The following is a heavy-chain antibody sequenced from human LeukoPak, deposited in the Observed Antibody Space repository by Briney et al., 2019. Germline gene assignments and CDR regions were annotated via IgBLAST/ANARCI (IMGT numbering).Heavy chain of an antibody. CDR3: ARDREWEPPNAFDI. CDR2: IYYSGST. Sequence: PSETLSLTCTVSGGSISSYYWSWIRQPPGKGLEWIGYIYYSGSTNYNPSLKSRVTISVDTSKNQFSLKLSSVTAADTAVYYCARDREWEPPNAFDIWGQGTMVTVSS. V-gene: IGHV4-59*01. CDR1: GGSISSYY. D-gene: IGHD1-26*01. J-gene: IGHJ3*02.